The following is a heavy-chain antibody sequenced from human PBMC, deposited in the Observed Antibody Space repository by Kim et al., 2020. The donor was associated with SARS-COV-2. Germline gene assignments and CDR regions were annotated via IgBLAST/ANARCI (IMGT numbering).Heavy chain of an antibody. D-gene: IGHD3-16*01. Sequence: GGSLRLSCAASGFTFSSYWMSWVRQAPGKGLEWVANIKQDGSEKYYLDSVKGRFTISRDNAKNSLYLQMNSLRAEDTAVYYCARVPTSHNYYYGMDVWGQGTTVTVSS. V-gene: IGHV3-7*03. CDR1: GFTFSSYW. J-gene: IGHJ6*02. CDR2: IKQDGSEK. CDR3: ARVPTSHNYYYGMDV.